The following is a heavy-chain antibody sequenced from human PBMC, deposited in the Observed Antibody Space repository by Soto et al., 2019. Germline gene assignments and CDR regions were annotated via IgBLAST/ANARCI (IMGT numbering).Heavy chain of an antibody. J-gene: IGHJ4*02. Sequence: PSETLSLTCTVSGGSIRSYYWSWIRQPPGRGLEWIGYIYSSGTTNYNPSLKSRVTISVDTSKNQFSLKLSSVTAADTAVYYCARDQGGGWSNIDYWGQGTLVTVSS. CDR3: ARDQGGGWSNIDY. D-gene: IGHD6-19*01. CDR2: IYSSGTT. V-gene: IGHV4-59*01. CDR1: GGSIRSYY.